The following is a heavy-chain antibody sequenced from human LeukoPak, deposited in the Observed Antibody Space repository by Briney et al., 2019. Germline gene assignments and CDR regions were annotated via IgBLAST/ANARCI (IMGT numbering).Heavy chain of an antibody. CDR2: ISSSSSTI. V-gene: IGHV3-11*01. Sequence: GGSLRLSCAASGFTFSDYYMSWIRQAPGKGLEWVSYISSSSSTIYYADSVRGRFTISRDNAKNSLYLQMNSLRAEDTAVYHCARLKGRVVPTSLDPWGQGTLVTVSS. CDR1: GFTFSDYY. CDR3: ARLKGRVVPTSLDP. D-gene: IGHD2-2*01. J-gene: IGHJ5*02.